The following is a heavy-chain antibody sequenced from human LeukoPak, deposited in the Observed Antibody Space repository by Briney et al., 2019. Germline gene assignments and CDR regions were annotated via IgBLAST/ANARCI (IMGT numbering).Heavy chain of an antibody. D-gene: IGHD3-10*01. Sequence: GGSLRLSCEASGFTFSTYNMNWVRQAPGKRLEWVSSITSTSSYVFYADSVKGRFTISRDNAKNSLYLQMNSLRAEDTAVYYCARVGESWFGELNFDYWGQGTLVTVSS. V-gene: IGHV3-21*01. CDR1: GFTFSTYN. CDR3: ARVGESWFGELNFDY. CDR2: ITSTSSYV. J-gene: IGHJ4*02.